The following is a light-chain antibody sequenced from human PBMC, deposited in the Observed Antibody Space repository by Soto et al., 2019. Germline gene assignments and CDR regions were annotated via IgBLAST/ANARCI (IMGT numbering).Light chain of an antibody. V-gene: IGKV1-5*03. J-gene: IGKJ1*01. CDR1: RSISNW. CDR3: QAYKSYSEA. CDR2: KAS. Sequence: RLPQSAPPLSASVGDGFAITYPASRSISNWFAWYQQKPGKAPKLLIYKASTLKSGVPSRFSGSGSGTEFTLTISSLQPDDFASYYCQAYKSYSEAFGQGAKVDIK.